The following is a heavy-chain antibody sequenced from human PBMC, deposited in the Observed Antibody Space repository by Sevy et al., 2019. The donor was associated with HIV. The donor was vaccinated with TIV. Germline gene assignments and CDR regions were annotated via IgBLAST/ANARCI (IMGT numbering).Heavy chain of an antibody. V-gene: IGHV3-49*04. CDR1: GFTFGDYC. Sequence: GGCLRLSCTASGFTFGDYCMSWVRQAPGKGLEWVAFLKSDVYGGTVDHAASVRGRFVISRDDSKTIAYLQMNDLKTEDTGVYYCTRWKAAQSIFDYWGQGALVTVSS. CDR3: TRWKAAQSIFDY. CDR2: LKSDVYGGTV. D-gene: IGHD6-13*01. J-gene: IGHJ4*02.